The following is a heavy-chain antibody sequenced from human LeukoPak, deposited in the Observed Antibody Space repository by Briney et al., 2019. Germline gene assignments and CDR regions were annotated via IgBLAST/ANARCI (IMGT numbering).Heavy chain of an antibody. CDR3: TSDTVDTAVGIDY. D-gene: IGHD5-18*01. Sequence: GGSRRLSCAASGFTFSRKWMHWVRQAPGKGLVWVSRINSDGSSTAYADSVKGRFTISRDNTKNTLYLQMNSLRAEDTAIYHCTSDTVDTAVGIDYWGQGTLVTVSS. V-gene: IGHV3-74*01. J-gene: IGHJ4*02. CDR1: GFTFSRKW. CDR2: INSDGSST.